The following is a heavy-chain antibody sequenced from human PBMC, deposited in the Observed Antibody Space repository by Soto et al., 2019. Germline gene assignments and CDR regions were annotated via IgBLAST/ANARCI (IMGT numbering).Heavy chain of an antibody. CDR1: GFTFSSYS. D-gene: IGHD3-3*01. V-gene: IGHV3-48*02. CDR3: ARARSITIFGVALYGMDV. CDR2: ISSSSSTI. J-gene: IGHJ6*02. Sequence: PGGSLRLSCASSGFTFSSYSMNWVRQAPGKGLEWVSYISSSSSTIYYADSVKGRFTISRDNAKNSLYLQMNSLRDEDTAVYYCARARSITIFGVALYGMDVWGQGTTVTVSS.